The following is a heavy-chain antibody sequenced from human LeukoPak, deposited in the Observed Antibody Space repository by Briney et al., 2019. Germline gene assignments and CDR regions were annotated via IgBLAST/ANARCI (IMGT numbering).Heavy chain of an antibody. D-gene: IGHD3-22*01. Sequence: PSETLSLTCTVSGGSVSSGSYYWSWIRQPPGKGLEWIGEINHSGSTNYNPSLKSRVTISVDTSKNQFSLKLSSVTAADTAVYYCARSSSGYLQDFDYWGQGTLVTVSS. CDR3: ARSSSGYLQDFDY. CDR1: GGSVSSGSYY. CDR2: INHSGST. V-gene: IGHV4-61*01. J-gene: IGHJ4*02.